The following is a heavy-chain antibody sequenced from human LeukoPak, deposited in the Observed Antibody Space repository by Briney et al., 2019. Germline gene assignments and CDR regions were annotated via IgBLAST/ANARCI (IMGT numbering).Heavy chain of an antibody. V-gene: IGHV4-59*08. Sequence: GSLRLSCAASGFTFYNYAMSWVRLAPGKGLEWIGYIYYSGSTNYNPSVKSRVTISVDTSKNQFSLKLSSVTAADTAVYYCARRLGVMNPFDYWGQGTLVTVSS. D-gene: IGHD3-22*01. J-gene: IGHJ4*02. CDR3: ARRLGVMNPFDY. CDR1: GFTFYNYA. CDR2: IYYSGST.